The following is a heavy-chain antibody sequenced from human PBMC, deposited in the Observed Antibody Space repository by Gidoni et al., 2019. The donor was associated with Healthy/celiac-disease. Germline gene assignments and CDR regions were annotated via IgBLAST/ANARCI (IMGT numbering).Heavy chain of an antibody. Sequence: QVQLQESGPGLVKPSQTLSLTCTVSGGSISSGGYYWSWIRQHPGKGLEWIGYIYYSGSTYYNPSLKSRVTISVDTSKNQFSLKLSSVTAADTAVYYCARESPYSNSYYDYGMDVWGQGTTVTVSS. CDR1: GGSISSGGYY. V-gene: IGHV4-31*03. CDR2: IYYSGST. CDR3: ARESPYSNSYYDYGMDV. D-gene: IGHD4-4*01. J-gene: IGHJ6*02.